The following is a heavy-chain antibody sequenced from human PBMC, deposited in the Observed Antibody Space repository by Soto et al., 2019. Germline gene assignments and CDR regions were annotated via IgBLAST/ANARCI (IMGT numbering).Heavy chain of an antibody. CDR1: GLSITDSDVG. Sequence: QVTLKESGPVLVKPTETLTLRCTVSGLSITDSDVGGSWIRQPPGQPLEWLAHIDSSVEKSYSTFLKSRLAISKDTSKSQIVLTMTNMDPADTATYYCARRHLAVAVSPWFDPWGQGIPVTVSA. CDR2: IDSSVEK. D-gene: IGHD6-19*01. V-gene: IGHV2-26*01. J-gene: IGHJ5*02. CDR3: ARRHLAVAVSPWFDP.